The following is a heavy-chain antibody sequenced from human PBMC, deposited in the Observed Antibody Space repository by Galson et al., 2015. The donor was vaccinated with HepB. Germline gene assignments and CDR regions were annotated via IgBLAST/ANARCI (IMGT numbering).Heavy chain of an antibody. Sequence: SLRLSCAASGFTFSSYGMHWVRQAPGKGLEWVAVISYDGSNKYYADSVKGRFTISRDNSKNTLYLQMNSLRAEDTAVYYCAKASGYYYDSIAFDAFDIWGQGTMVTVSS. V-gene: IGHV3-30*18. CDR1: GFTFSSYG. D-gene: IGHD3-22*01. CDR3: AKASGYYYDSIAFDAFDI. CDR2: ISYDGSNK. J-gene: IGHJ3*02.